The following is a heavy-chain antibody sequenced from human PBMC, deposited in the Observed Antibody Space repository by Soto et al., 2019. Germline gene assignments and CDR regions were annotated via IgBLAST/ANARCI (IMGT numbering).Heavy chain of an antibody. CDR1: GYTFTSYG. D-gene: IGHD6-19*01. CDR2: ISAYNGNT. V-gene: IGHV1-18*01. CDR3: ARDYKICAYNSGCLPHAFDM. J-gene: IGHJ3*02. Sequence: ASVKVSCKASGYTFTSYGISWVRQAPGQGLEWMGWISAYNGNTDYAQKLQDRVTMTTDTSTTTAYMELRSLRSDDTAVYYCARDYKICAYNSGCLPHAFDMWGQGTMVTVSS.